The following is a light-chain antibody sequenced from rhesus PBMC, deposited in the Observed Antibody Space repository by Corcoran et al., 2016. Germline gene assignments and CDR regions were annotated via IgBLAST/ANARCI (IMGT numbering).Light chain of an antibody. CDR2: ATS. CDR3: QQGYDTPFT. V-gene: IGKV1S17*01. J-gene: IGKJ4*01. CDR1: QDIHTN. Sequence: DIQMTQSPSSLSASVGDRVTITCQARQDIHTNLAWYTQKPGKVPKLLIYATSTLQSGVPSRFRGSGSGTGFTLSITSLQPEDFATYYCQQGYDTPFTFGGGTKVELK.